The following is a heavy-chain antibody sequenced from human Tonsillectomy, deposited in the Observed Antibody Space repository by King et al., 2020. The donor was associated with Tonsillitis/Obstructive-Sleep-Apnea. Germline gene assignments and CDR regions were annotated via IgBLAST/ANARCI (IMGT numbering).Heavy chain of an antibody. V-gene: IGHV1-46*01. CDR1: GYTFTSYY. CDR3: ARDDKDDRYFDY. CDR2: INPSDGIT. Sequence: VQLVESGAEVKNPGASVKVSCKAYGYTFTSYYIHWVRQAPGQRLEWMGIINPSDGITTYAQKFQGRVTMTRDTSTNTVHMELTSLRSEATAVYYCARDDKDDRYFDYWGQGTLVTVSS. J-gene: IGHJ4*02. D-gene: IGHD2-15*01.